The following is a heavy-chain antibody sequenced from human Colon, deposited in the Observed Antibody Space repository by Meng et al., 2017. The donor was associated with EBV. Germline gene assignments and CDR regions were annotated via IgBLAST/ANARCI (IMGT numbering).Heavy chain of an antibody. CDR3: ARRRGGSGRDC. D-gene: IGHD3-10*01. CDR1: GGSISSSHYY. CDR2: IYHSGST. Sequence: QLRLQESGPGLVKPSETLSFTCTVSGGSISSSHYYWGWVRQPPGKGLQWIGTIYHSGSTSYNPSLQSRVTMFVDTSKNQFSLMLTSVTATDTAVYYCARRRGGSGRDCWGQGTLVTVSS. V-gene: IGHV4-39*01. J-gene: IGHJ4*02.